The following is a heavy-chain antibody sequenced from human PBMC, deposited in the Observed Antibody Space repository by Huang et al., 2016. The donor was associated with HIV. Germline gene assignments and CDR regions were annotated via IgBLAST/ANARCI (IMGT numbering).Heavy chain of an antibody. CDR1: GYTFTSYD. V-gene: IGHV1-8*03. Sequence: QVQLVQSGAEVKKPGASVKVSCKASGYTFTSYDINGVRQATGQGLEWMGGMNPNNGDTAYAQKFQGRVTITRNTSITTAYLELSSLRSEDTAVYFCATSGTVTTFGNWGQGTLVTVSS. CDR2: MNPNNGDT. D-gene: IGHD4-17*01. J-gene: IGHJ4*02. CDR3: ATSGTVTTFGN.